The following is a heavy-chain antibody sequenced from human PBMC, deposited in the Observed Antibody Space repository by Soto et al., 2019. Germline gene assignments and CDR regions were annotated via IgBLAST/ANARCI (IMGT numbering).Heavy chain of an antibody. Sequence: ASVKVSCKTSGYTFTSYAVHWLRHATRQRLEWMGWINAANGNTKYSQKFQGRVTITRDTSASTAYMELSSLRSEDTAVYYCARDGRADNYGDYIDYWGQGTLVTVSS. CDR3: ARDGRADNYGDYIDY. CDR1: GYTFTSYA. V-gene: IGHV1-3*01. J-gene: IGHJ4*02. CDR2: INAANGNT. D-gene: IGHD4-17*01.